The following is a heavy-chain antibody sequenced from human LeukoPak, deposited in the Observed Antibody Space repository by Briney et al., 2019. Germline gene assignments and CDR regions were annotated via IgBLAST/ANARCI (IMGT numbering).Heavy chain of an antibody. D-gene: IGHD3-16*01. CDR1: GLSITRPYY. CDR3: ARDFGETALPNWFDP. J-gene: IGHJ5*02. CDR2: TSHRDSP. Sequence: SETLSLTCSVSGLSITRPYYWGWIRQSPGKGLEWIGSTSHRDSPYYNPSLESRVTISLGTSKNQFSLKMTSVTAADTAVYYCARDFGETALPNWFDPWGQGTLVIVTS. V-gene: IGHV4-38-2*02.